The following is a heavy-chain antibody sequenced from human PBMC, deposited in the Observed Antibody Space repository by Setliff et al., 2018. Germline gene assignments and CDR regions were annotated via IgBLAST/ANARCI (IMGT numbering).Heavy chain of an antibody. CDR3: AAPGGGSYRF. J-gene: IGHJ4*02. CDR2: IDYTGDT. Sequence: PSETLSLTCTVSGGSVSSGSFYWGWIRQPPGKGLEWIGSIDYTGDTWHNPSLKSRVTISVDTSKNQFSLNLSSVTAADTAVYYCAAPGGGSYRFWGQGTLVTVS. CDR1: GGSVSSGSFY. D-gene: IGHD1-26*01. V-gene: IGHV4-39*01.